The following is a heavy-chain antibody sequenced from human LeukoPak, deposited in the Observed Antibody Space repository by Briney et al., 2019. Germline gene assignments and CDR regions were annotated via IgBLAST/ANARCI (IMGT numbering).Heavy chain of an antibody. Sequence: SETLSLTCAIYGGSFSGYYWSRIRQPPGKGLEWIGEVNHSGSTNYNPSLKSRVTISVDTSKNQFSLKLSSVTAADTAVYYCARGSKQPSLWFGELSKPTPFDYWGQGTLVTVSS. CDR3: ARGSKQPSLWFGELSKPTPFDY. CDR1: GGSFSGYY. CDR2: VNHSGST. J-gene: IGHJ4*02. D-gene: IGHD3-10*01. V-gene: IGHV4-34*01.